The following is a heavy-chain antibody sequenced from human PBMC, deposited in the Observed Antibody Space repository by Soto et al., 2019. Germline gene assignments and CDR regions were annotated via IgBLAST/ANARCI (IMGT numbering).Heavy chain of an antibody. J-gene: IGHJ4*02. V-gene: IGHV3-23*01. CDR3: AKDRAIFGVVIIGDFDY. D-gene: IGHD3-3*01. CDR1: GFTFGSYA. Sequence: PGGSLRLSWAAAGFTFGSYAMSWVSQAPGKGMEWVSAISGIGASTYYADSVKGRFTISRDNSKNTLYLQMNSLRAEDTAVYYCAKDRAIFGVVIIGDFDYWGQGTLVTVS. CDR2: ISGIGAST.